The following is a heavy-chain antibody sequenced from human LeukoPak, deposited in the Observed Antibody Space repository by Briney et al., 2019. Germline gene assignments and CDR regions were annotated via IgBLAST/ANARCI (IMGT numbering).Heavy chain of an antibody. D-gene: IGHD6-6*01. J-gene: IGHJ4*02. Sequence: GGSLRLSCAASGFTFSSHWMNWVRQAPGKGLEWVANIKEDGSEKYYVDSVKGRFTISRDNSKNTLYLQMNSLRAEDTAVYYCANLLGSSDYFDYWGQGTLVTVSS. CDR3: ANLLGSSDYFDY. CDR1: GFTFSSHW. CDR2: IKEDGSEK. V-gene: IGHV3-7*02.